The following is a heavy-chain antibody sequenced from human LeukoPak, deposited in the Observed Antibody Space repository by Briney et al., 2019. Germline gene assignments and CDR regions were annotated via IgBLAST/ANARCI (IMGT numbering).Heavy chain of an antibody. CDR3: AAQGYCSGGSCSPRAGALDI. J-gene: IGHJ3*02. V-gene: IGHV3-23*01. D-gene: IGHD2-15*01. CDR1: GFTFSSYA. Sequence: GGSLRLSCAASGFTFSSYAMSWVRQAPGKGLEWVSAISGSGGSTYYADSVKGRFTISRDNSKNTLYLQMNSLRAEDTAVYYCAAQGYCSGGSCSPRAGALDIWGQGTMVTVSS. CDR2: ISGSGGST.